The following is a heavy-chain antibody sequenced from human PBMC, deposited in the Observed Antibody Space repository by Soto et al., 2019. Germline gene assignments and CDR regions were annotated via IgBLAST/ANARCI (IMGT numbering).Heavy chain of an antibody. Sequence: PSETLSLTCTVSGDSVTSVSDYWSWIRQPPGKGLEWIGYIYYSGSADYNPSLGSRVTISIDTPKNQFSLMLTSVTAADTAVYYCARAGRSSGYSDFDYWGQGTLVTVSS. CDR1: GDSVTSVSDY. CDR2: IYYSGSA. D-gene: IGHD3-22*01. CDR3: ARAGRSSGYSDFDY. J-gene: IGHJ4*02. V-gene: IGHV4-61*01.